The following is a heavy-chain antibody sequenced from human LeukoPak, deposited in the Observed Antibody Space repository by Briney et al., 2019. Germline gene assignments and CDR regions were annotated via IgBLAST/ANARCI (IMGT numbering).Heavy chain of an antibody. Sequence: GGSLRLSCAASGFTFSSHGMNWVRQAPGKGLEWVSGITGSGGNRYYADSVKGRFTISRDNPKNTLYLQMNSLRAEDTAVYYCAKDDNYIRFLSWGQGTLVTVSS. CDR1: GFTFSSHG. CDR2: ITGSGGNR. D-gene: IGHD3-16*01. J-gene: IGHJ5*02. V-gene: IGHV3-23*01. CDR3: AKDDNYIRFLS.